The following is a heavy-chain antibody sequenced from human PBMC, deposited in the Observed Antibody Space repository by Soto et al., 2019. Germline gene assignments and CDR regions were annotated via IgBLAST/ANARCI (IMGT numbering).Heavy chain of an antibody. Sequence: SETLSLTCTVSGGSISSGGYYWSWIRQHPGKGLEWIGYIYYSGSTYYNPSLKSRVTISVDTSKNQFSLKLSSVTAADTAVYYCARGSYDFWSGQGFDPWGQGTLVTVSS. CDR3: ARGSYDFWSGQGFDP. D-gene: IGHD3-3*01. CDR2: IYYSGST. CDR1: GGSISSGGYY. J-gene: IGHJ5*02. V-gene: IGHV4-31*03.